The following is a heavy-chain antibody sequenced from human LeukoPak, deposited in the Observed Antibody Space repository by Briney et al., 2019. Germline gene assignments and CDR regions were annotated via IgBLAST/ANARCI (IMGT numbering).Heavy chain of an antibody. CDR3: ARRPSLLRTRAYYHYMDV. CDR1: GGSFSGYY. CDR2: INHSGST. D-gene: IGHD1-26*01. Sequence: SETLSLTCAVYGGSFSGYYWSWIRQPPGKGLEWIGEINHSGSTNYNPSLKSRVTISVDTSKNQFSLKLSSVTAADTAVYYCARRPSLLRTRAYYHYMDVWGKGTTVTVSS. V-gene: IGHV4-34*01. J-gene: IGHJ6*03.